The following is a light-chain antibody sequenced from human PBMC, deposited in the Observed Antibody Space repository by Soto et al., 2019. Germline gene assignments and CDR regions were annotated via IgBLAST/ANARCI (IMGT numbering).Light chain of an antibody. V-gene: IGKV3-20*01. CDR1: QSVSSSY. J-gene: IGKJ5*01. CDR3: QQYDSSPIT. CDR2: GAS. Sequence: EIVLTQSPGTLSLSPGERATLSCRASQSVSSSYLAWYQQKPGQAPSLLIYGASRRATGIPDRFSGSGSGTDFTLTISRLEPEDFVVYYCQQYDSSPITFGQGTRLEIK.